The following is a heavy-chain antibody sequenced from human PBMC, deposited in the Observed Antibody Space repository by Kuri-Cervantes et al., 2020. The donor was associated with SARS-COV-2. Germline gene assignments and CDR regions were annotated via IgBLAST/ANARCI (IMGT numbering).Heavy chain of an antibody. CDR2: VYSSGST. V-gene: IGHV4-59*11. D-gene: IGHD3-22*01. Sequence: ESLKISCTVSGGSISSHYWSWIRQPPGKGLEWIGYVYSSGSTNYSPSLKSRVTMSVDTSKNQFSLKLTSVTAADTAVYYCTRAGCDNSGYYYSFDFWGQGTLVTVSS. CDR3: TRAGCDNSGYYYSFDF. J-gene: IGHJ4*02. CDR1: GGSISSHY.